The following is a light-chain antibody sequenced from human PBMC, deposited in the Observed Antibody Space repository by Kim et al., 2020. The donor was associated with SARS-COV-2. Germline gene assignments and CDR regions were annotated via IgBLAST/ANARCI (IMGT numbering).Light chain of an antibody. CDR1: QSVSSN. CDR3: QQYNNWPPVT. Sequence: GERSARTCRASQSVSSNLALYQKKPGQTPRLLIYGAATRATGIPARFSGSGSGTEFTLTISSLQSEDLAVYFCQQYNNWPPVTFGQGTRLEIK. V-gene: IGKV3-15*01. J-gene: IGKJ5*01. CDR2: GAA.